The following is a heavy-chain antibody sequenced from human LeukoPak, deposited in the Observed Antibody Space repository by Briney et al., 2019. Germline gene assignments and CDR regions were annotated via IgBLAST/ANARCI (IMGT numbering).Heavy chain of an antibody. CDR2: IIPIFGTA. J-gene: IGHJ4*02. D-gene: IGHD5-18*01. CDR3: AREDIRGYSYGAHWGDY. CDR1: GGTFSSYA. V-gene: IGHV1-69*06. Sequence: SVKVSCKASGGTFSSYAISWVRQAPGQGLEWMGGIIPIFGTANYAQKFQGRVTITADKSTSTAYMELSSLRSEDTAVYYCAREDIRGYSYGAHWGDYWGQGTLVTVSS.